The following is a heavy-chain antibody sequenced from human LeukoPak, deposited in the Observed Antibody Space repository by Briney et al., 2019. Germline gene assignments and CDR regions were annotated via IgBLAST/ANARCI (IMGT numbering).Heavy chain of an antibody. CDR3: ARAGVAVAGAGLDY. V-gene: IGHV3-21*01. D-gene: IGHD6-13*01. J-gene: IGHJ4*02. CDR2: ITGGGTNT. Sequence: PGGSLRLSCAASGFTFTIYAMNWVRQAPGKGLEWVSSITGGGTNTYYPDSVKGRFTISRDNAKNSLYLQMNSLRAEDTAVYYCARAGVAVAGAGLDYWGQGTLVPVSS. CDR1: GFTFTIYA.